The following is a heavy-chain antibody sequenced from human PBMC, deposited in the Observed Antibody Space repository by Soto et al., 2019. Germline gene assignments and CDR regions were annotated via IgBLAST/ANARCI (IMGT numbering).Heavy chain of an antibody. J-gene: IGHJ4*02. CDR3: AKSSLYYDFWSGSQAGFFGY. CDR1: GFTFSSYA. Sequence: GGSLRLSCAASGFTFSSYAMSWVRQAPGKGLEWVSAISGSGGSTYYADSVKGRFTISRDNSKNTLYLQMNSLRAEDTAVYYCAKSSLYYDFWSGSQAGFFGYWGQGTLVTVSS. CDR2: ISGSGGST. D-gene: IGHD3-3*01. V-gene: IGHV3-23*01.